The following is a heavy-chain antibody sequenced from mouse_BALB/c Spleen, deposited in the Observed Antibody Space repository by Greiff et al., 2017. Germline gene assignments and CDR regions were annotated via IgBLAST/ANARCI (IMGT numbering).Heavy chain of an antibody. D-gene: IGHD1-1*01. V-gene: IGHV5-17*02. CDR1: GFTFSSFG. CDR3: ERGGTVFAY. J-gene: IGHJ3*01. CDR2: ISSGSSTI. Sequence: DVKLVESGGGLVQPGGSRKLSCAASGFTFSSFGMHWVRQAPEKGLEWVAYISSGSSTIYYADTVKGRFTISRDNPKNTLFLQMTSLRSEDTAMYYCERGGTVFAYWGQGTLVTVSA.